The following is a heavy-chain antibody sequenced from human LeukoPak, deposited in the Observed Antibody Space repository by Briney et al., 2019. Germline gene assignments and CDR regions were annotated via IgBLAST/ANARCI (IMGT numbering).Heavy chain of an antibody. CDR2: IYSGST. V-gene: IGHV4-59*12. D-gene: IGHD6-19*01. J-gene: IGHJ5*02. CDR3: ARSYSSGWALWWFDP. CDR1: GGSISPYF. Sequence: SETQSLTCNVSGGSISPYFWSWIRQPPGKGLEWIGSIYSGSTYYNPSLKSRVTISVDTSKNQFSLKLSSVTAADTAVYYCARSYSSGWALWWFDPWGQGTLVTVSS.